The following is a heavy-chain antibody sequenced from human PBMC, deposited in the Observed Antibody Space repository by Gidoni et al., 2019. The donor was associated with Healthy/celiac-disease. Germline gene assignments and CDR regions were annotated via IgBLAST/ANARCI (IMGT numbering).Heavy chain of an antibody. CDR1: GDTFPSYY. D-gene: IGHD3-22*01. Sequence: QVQLVQSGAEVKKPGASVQVSCKPSGDTFPSYYLHWSRQAPGQGLAWLGIINPSGGSTSYAQKFQGRVTMTRDTSTSTVYMELSSLRSEDTAVYYCARGSLSDYYDSSGYSEYYFDFWGQGTLVTVSS. CDR3: ARGSLSDYYDSSGYSEYYFDF. CDR2: INPSGGST. V-gene: IGHV1-46*03. J-gene: IGHJ4*02.